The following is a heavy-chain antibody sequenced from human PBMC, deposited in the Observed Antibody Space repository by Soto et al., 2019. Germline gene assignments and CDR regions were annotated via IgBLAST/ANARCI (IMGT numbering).Heavy chain of an antibody. Sequence: VQLVESGGGLVKPGGSLRLSCAASGFTFSDYYMSWIRQAPGKGLEWVSYISSSGSTIYYADSVKGRFTISRDNAKNSLYLQMNSLRAEDTAVYYCARVCSGGSCYTDRDAFDIWGQGTMVTVSS. CDR3: ARVCSGGSCYTDRDAFDI. CDR2: ISSSGSTI. D-gene: IGHD2-15*01. V-gene: IGHV3-11*01. J-gene: IGHJ3*02. CDR1: GFTFSDYY.